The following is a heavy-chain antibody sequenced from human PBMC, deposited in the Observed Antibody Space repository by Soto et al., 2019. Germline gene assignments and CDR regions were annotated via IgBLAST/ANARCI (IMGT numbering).Heavy chain of an antibody. V-gene: IGHV3-30*18. Sequence: GGSLRLSCAASGFTFSSYGMHWVRQAPGKGLEWVAVISYDGSNKYYADSVKGRFTISRDNSKNTLYLQMNSLRAEDTAVYYCAKDEGIAAAGSLVGQFDYWGQGTLVTVSS. J-gene: IGHJ4*02. CDR3: AKDEGIAAAGSLVGQFDY. CDR1: GFTFSSYG. D-gene: IGHD6-13*01. CDR2: ISYDGSNK.